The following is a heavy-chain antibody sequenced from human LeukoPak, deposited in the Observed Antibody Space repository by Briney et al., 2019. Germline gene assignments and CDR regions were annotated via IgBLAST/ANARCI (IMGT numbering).Heavy chain of an antibody. CDR1: GYTFTSYH. V-gene: IGHV1-2*02. CDR2: INPNSGGT. CDR3: ARGRSGSSWYTLPY. J-gene: IGHJ4*02. Sequence: ASVKVSCKASGYTFTSYHMHWVRQAPGQGLEWMGWINPNSGGTNYAQKFQGRVTMTRDTSISTAYMELSRLRSDDTAVYYCARGRSGSSWYTLPYWGQGTLVTVSS. D-gene: IGHD6-13*01.